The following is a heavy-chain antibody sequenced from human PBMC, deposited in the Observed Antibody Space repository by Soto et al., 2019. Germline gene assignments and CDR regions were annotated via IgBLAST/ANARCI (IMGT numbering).Heavy chain of an antibody. J-gene: IGHJ4*02. V-gene: IGHV3-15*01. CDR2: IKSKTDGGTT. D-gene: IGHD3-3*01. CDR1: GFTFSNAW. CDR3: TTDPTRGFRSGYYTGNGLDY. Sequence: EVQLVESGGGLVKPGGSLRLSCAASGFTFSNAWMSWVRQAPGKGLEWVGRIKSKTDGGTTDYAAPVKGRFTISRDDSKNTLYLQMNSLKTEDTAVYYCTTDPTRGFRSGYYTGNGLDYWGQLTLVTVSS.